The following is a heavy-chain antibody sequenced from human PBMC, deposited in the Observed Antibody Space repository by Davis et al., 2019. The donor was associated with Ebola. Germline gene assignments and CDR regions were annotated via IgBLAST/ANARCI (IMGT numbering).Heavy chain of an antibody. D-gene: IGHD4-23*01. J-gene: IGHJ4*02. CDR3: ASPSRGNSEGY. Sequence: PGGSLRLSCAASGFTFSSYAMSWVRQAPGKGLEWVSAISSSGSTIYYADSVKGRFTISRDNTKNSLYLQMNSLRAEDTAVYYCASPSRGNSEGYWGQGTLVTVSS. CDR2: ISSSGSTI. V-gene: IGHV3-23*01. CDR1: GFTFSSYA.